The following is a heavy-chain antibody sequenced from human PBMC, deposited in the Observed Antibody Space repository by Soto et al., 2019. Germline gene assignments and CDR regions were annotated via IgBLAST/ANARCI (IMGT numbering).Heavy chain of an antibody. CDR2: ISGSGGST. D-gene: IGHD1-1*01. CDR1: GFTFSSYA. Sequence: PGGSLRLSCAASGFTFSSYAMSWVRQAPGKGLEWVSAISGSGGSTYYADSVKGRFTISRDNSKNTLYLQMNSLRAEDTAVYYCAKDVRNWNDETDYFDYWGQGTLVTVSS. CDR3: AKDVRNWNDETDYFDY. V-gene: IGHV3-23*01. J-gene: IGHJ4*02.